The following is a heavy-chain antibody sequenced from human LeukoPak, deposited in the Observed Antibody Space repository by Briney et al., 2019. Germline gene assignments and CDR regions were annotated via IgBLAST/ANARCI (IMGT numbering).Heavy chain of an antibody. D-gene: IGHD3-3*01. V-gene: IGHV3-23*01. Sequence: GGSLRLSCEASGFTFGNYAMNWVRQAPGKGLEWVSTISGTGSSTYYADSAKGRFTISRDNSKDTLFLQLNSLTAADTAVYYCAKDYDTISGWGQGTPVTVSS. J-gene: IGHJ4*02. CDR1: GFTFGNYA. CDR2: ISGTGSST. CDR3: AKDYDTISG.